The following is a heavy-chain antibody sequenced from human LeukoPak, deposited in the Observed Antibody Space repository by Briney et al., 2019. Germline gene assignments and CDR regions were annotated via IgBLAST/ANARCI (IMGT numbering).Heavy chain of an antibody. CDR3: ARDPCGSDCYSFDY. CDR2: INPSGGST. V-gene: IGHV1-46*01. CDR1: GGTFSSYA. J-gene: IGHJ4*02. Sequence: ASVKVSCKASGGTFSSYAISWVRQAPGQGLEWMGIINPSGGSTSYAQKFHGRVTMTRDTSTSTVYMELNSLRSEDTAVYYCARDPCGSDCYSFDYWGQGTLVTVSS. D-gene: IGHD2-21*01.